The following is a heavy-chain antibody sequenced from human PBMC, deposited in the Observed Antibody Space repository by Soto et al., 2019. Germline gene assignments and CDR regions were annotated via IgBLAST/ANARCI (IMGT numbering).Heavy chain of an antibody. CDR3: ARGGESGNDYGGNGNRY. V-gene: IGHV3-30-3*01. D-gene: IGHD4-17*01. Sequence: QVQLVESGGGVVQPGRSLRLSCAASGFTFSSYAMHWVRQAPGKGLEWVAVISYDGSNKYYADSVKGRFTISRDNSKNTLYLQMNSLRAEDTAVYYCARGGESGNDYGGNGNRYWGQGTLVTVSS. J-gene: IGHJ4*02. CDR1: GFTFSSYA. CDR2: ISYDGSNK.